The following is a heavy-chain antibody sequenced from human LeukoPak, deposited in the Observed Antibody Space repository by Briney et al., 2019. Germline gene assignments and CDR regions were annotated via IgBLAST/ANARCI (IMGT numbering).Heavy chain of an antibody. D-gene: IGHD6-13*01. Sequence: PSETLSLTCTVSGGSISSYYWGWIRQPPGKGLEWIGSIYYSGNTYYNPSLKSRVTISVDTSKNQFSLKLSSVTAADTAVYYCARQRYSSSWIDYWGQGTLVTVSS. J-gene: IGHJ4*02. CDR2: IYYSGNT. CDR3: ARQRYSSSWIDY. V-gene: IGHV4-39*01. CDR1: GGSISSYY.